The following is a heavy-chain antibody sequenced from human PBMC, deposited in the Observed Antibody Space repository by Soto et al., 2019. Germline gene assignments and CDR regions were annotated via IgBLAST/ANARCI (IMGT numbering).Heavy chain of an antibody. V-gene: IGHV1-69*06. CDR3: ARVGGSFYLWWLRAYYFDY. CDR1: GCTFISYA. CDR2: IIPIFGTA. Sequence: QVQLVQSGAEVKKPGSSVKVSWKASGCTFISYAISWVRQAPGQGLEWMGGIIPIFGTANYAQEFQGRVTITADKPTTTAYKELSSLTSEDTAVYYCARVGGSFYLWWLRAYYFDYWGQGTLVSVSS. D-gene: IGHD5-12*01. J-gene: IGHJ4*02.